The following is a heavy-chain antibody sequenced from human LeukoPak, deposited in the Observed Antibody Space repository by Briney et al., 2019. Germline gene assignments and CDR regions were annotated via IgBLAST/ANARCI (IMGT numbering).Heavy chain of an antibody. Sequence: SETLSLTCTVSGGSISSGSYYWSWIRQPAGKGLEWIGRIYNSGSTNYNPSLKSRVTISVDTPKNQFSLKLSSVTAADTAVYYCARGYDLWSGYLDYWGQGTLVTVSS. CDR2: IYNSGST. CDR1: GGSISSGSYY. D-gene: IGHD3-3*01. V-gene: IGHV4-61*02. J-gene: IGHJ4*02. CDR3: ARGYDLWSGYLDY.